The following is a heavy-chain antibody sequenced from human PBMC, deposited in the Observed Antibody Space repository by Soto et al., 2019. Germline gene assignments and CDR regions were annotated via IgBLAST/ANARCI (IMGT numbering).Heavy chain of an antibody. V-gene: IGHV5-51*01. CDR3: ARKPFRAGTGWFDP. J-gene: IGHJ5*02. CDR1: GYIFTDHC. D-gene: IGHD6-13*01. CDR2: IYPGDSDT. Sequence: GESLKISCKGSGYIFTDHCIVWVRQMPGKGLEWMGIIYPGDSDTRYSPSFQGQVTISADKSISTAYLQWSSLKASDTAMYYCARKPFRAGTGWFDPWGRGTLVTVSS.